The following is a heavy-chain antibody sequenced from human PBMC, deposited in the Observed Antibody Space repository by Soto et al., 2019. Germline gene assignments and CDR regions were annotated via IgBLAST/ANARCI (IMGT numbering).Heavy chain of an antibody. Sequence: SETLSLTCTVSGGSISSYYWSWIRQTPGKGLEWIGYIYYTGSTRYNPSLKSRVTISVDTSKTQFSLKLSSVTAADTAVYYCARGGERWLQFVYWGQGTLVTVSS. CDR1: GGSISSYY. D-gene: IGHD5-12*01. V-gene: IGHV4-59*01. J-gene: IGHJ4*02. CDR3: ARGGERWLQFVY. CDR2: IYYTGST.